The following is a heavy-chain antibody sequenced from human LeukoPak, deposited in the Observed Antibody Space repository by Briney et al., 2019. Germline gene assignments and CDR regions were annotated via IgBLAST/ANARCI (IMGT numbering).Heavy chain of an antibody. CDR3: ARQHNSGWS. CDR2: IKQDGSEK. D-gene: IGHD6-19*01. CDR1: GFTFSSYA. V-gene: IGHV3-7*01. J-gene: IGHJ4*02. Sequence: HSGGSLRLSCAASGFTFSSYAMSWVRQAPGKGLEWVANIKQDGSEKYYVDSVKGRFTISRDNAKNSVYLQMNSLRAEDTAVYYCARQHNSGWSWGQGTLVTVSS.